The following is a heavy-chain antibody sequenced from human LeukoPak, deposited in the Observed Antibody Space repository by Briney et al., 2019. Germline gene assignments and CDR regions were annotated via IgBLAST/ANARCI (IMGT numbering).Heavy chain of an antibody. J-gene: IGHJ3*01. CDR2: IWYDGSNK. D-gene: IGHD5-24*01. V-gene: IGHV3-33*01. CDR3: ARDIQLST. Sequence: PGGSLRLSCAASGFTFSSYGMHWVRQAPGKGLEWVAVIWYDGSNKYYADSVKGRFTISRDNSKNRLYLQMNSLGAEDAAIYYCARDIQLSTWGLGTMVTVSS. CDR1: GFTFSSYG.